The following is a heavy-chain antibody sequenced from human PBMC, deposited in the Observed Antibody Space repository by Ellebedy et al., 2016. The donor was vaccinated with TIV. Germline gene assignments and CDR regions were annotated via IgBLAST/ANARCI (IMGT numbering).Heavy chain of an antibody. Sequence: PGGSLRLSCAASGFTFSSYGMHWVRQAPGKGLEWVAVIWYDESNEYYADSVKGRFTISRDNSKNTRYLQMNSLRAEDTAVYYCARDGHYYDSGSYSVYGMDVWGQGTTVTVSS. CDR2: IWYDESNE. D-gene: IGHD3-10*01. V-gene: IGHV3-33*01. CDR3: ARDGHYYDSGSYSVYGMDV. J-gene: IGHJ6*02. CDR1: GFTFSSYG.